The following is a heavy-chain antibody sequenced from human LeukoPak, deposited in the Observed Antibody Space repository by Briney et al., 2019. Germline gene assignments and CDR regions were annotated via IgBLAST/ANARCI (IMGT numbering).Heavy chain of an antibody. CDR2: ISGTSVHI. J-gene: IGHJ4*02. CDR1: GFILSTSS. CDR3: ASGTIVGARGADN. D-gene: IGHD1-26*01. Sequence: PGGSLRLSCSASGFILSTSSMKWFRQAPGKALEWVSAISGTSVHIYYADSVKGRFTISRDNVKESLYLHMNSLRAEDTAVYYCASGTIVGARGADNWGQGTLVTVSS. V-gene: IGHV3-21*01.